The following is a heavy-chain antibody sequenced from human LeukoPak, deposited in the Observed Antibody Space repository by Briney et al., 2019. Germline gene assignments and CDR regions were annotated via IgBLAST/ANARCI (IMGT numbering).Heavy chain of an antibody. CDR1: GFNFGYYW. D-gene: IGHD3-22*01. J-gene: IGHJ4*02. V-gene: IGHV3-74*03. CDR2: IHSDGRDT. CDR3: AKDLYDSSSYIQYYFDC. Sequence: GGSLRLSCGASGFNFGYYWMHWVRQVPGKGLVWVSRIHSDGRDTTYAESVKGRFTISRDNSKNTLYLQVNSLRAEDTAVYYCAKDLYDSSSYIQYYFDCWGQGTLVTVSS.